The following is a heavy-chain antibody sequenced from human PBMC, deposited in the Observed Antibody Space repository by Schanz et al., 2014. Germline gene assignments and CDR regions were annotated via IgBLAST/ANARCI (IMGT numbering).Heavy chain of an antibody. CDR2: INTADTT. D-gene: IGHD3-10*01. CDR1: GFTFSSYA. V-gene: IGHV3-23*04. Sequence: VQLVESGGGLAQPGGSLRLSCAASGFTFSSYALSWVRQSPGKGLEWVSAINTADTTYYADSVKGRFTVSRDNSKNTVYLHMNSLRDEDTAVYYCANRGHLRGWFDSWGQGILVTVSS. CDR3: ANRGHLRGWFDS. J-gene: IGHJ5*01.